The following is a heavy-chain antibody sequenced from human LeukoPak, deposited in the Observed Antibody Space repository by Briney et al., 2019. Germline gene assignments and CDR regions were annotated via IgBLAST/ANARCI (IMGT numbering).Heavy chain of an antibody. CDR1: GFTFSSYA. CDR3: AKPPGEWELHFDL. D-gene: IGHD1-26*01. CDR2: ISGSATST. J-gene: IGHJ2*01. Sequence: GGSLRLSCAASGFTFSSYAMTWVRQAPGKGLEWVSTISGSATSTYYADSVKGRFTISRDNSKNTLYLQMNSLRAEDTAVYYCAKPPGEWELHFDLWGRGTLVTVSS. V-gene: IGHV3-23*01.